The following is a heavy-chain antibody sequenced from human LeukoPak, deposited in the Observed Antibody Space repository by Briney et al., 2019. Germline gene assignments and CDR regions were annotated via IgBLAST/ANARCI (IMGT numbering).Heavy chain of an antibody. V-gene: IGHV3-30*18. J-gene: IGHJ4*02. CDR2: TSSDLNVK. D-gene: IGHD3-22*01. Sequence: GGSLGLSCAASGFTFRNYVIHWVRQAPGKGLEWVAVTSSDLNVKLYADSVKGRFTISRDNSRSTLYLQMNSLRAEDTAVYYCAKEYYDSSGYYHDYWGQGTLVTVSS. CDR1: GFTFRNYV. CDR3: AKEYYDSSGYYHDY.